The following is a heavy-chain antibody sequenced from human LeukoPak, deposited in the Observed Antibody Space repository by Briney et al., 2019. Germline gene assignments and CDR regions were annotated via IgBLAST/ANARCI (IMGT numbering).Heavy chain of an antibody. J-gene: IGHJ5*02. V-gene: IGHV4-61*02. CDR3: ARENRYMVRGVIEERWFDP. CDR2: IYTSGST. Sequence: SETLSLTCTVSSGSISSGSYSWNWIRQPAGKGLEWIGRIYTSGSTNYNPSLKSRVTISVDTSKNQFSLKLSSVTAADTAVYYCARENRYMVRGVIEERWFDPWGQGNLVTVSS. D-gene: IGHD3-10*01. CDR1: SGSISSGSYS.